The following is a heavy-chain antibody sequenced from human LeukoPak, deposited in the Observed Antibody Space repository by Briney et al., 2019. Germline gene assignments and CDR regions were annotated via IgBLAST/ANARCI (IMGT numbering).Heavy chain of an antibody. Sequence: SETLSLTCAVYGGSFSGYYWSWIRQPPGKGLEWIGEINHSGSTNYNPSLKSRVTISVDTSKNQFSLKLSSVTAADTAVYYCARVRGYSGYDLFDYWGQGTLVTVSS. CDR1: GGSFSGYY. D-gene: IGHD5-12*01. CDR3: ARVRGYSGYDLFDY. V-gene: IGHV4-34*01. CDR2: INHSGST. J-gene: IGHJ4*02.